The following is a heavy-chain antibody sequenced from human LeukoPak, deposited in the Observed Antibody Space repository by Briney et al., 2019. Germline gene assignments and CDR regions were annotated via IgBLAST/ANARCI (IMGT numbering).Heavy chain of an antibody. CDR1: GYTFTGYY. CDR2: INPNSGGT. J-gene: IGHJ4*02. CDR3: ARSLAREDTADTFDY. Sequence: ASVKVSCKASGYTFTGYYMHWVRQAPGQGLECMGRINPNSGGTNYAQKFQGRVTMTRDTSISTAYMELSRLRSDDTAVYYCARSLAREDTADTFDYWGQGTLVTVSS. D-gene: IGHD5-18*01. V-gene: IGHV1-2*06.